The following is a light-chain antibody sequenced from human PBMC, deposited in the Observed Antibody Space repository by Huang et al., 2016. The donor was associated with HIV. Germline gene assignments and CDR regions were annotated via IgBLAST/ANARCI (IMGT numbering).Light chain of an antibody. Sequence: EIVMTQSPGTLSASPGVRVTLSCRASQSVSSNLAWYQHTPGQAPRLLIYGAATRATGIPGRFSGSGSGTEFGLTISTLQSEDFAIYYCQQYNSWPPNTFGPGTKLEIK. CDR1: QSVSSN. CDR2: GAA. J-gene: IGKJ2*01. CDR3: QQYNSWPPNT. V-gene: IGKV3-15*01.